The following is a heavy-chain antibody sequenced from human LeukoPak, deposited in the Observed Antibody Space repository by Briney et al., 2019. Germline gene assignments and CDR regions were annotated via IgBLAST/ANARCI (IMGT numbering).Heavy chain of an antibody. CDR1: GGSFSSYY. CDR3: AREFRKGWDWFDP. D-gene: IGHD1-26*01. V-gene: IGHV4-34*01. CDR2: INHSGST. Sequence: PSETLSLTCAVYGGSFSSYYWSWIRQPPGKGLEWIGEINHSGSTNYNPSLKSRVTISVDTSKNQFSLKLSSVTAADTAVYYCAREFRKGWDWFDPWGQGTLVTVSS. J-gene: IGHJ5*02.